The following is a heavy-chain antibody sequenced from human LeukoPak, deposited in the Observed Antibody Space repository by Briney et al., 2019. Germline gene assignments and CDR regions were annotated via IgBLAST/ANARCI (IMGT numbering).Heavy chain of an antibody. CDR2: IRYTGSNK. Sequence: GGSLRLSCAASGFTFSSYGMHWVRQAPGKGLEWVAFIRYTGSNKYYADSVKGRFTISRDNSKNTLYLQMNGLRAEDTAVYYCATDGKLGYYDTSGFFPDYWGQGTLVTVSS. CDR1: GFTFSSYG. V-gene: IGHV3-30*02. J-gene: IGHJ4*02. CDR3: ATDGKLGYYDTSGFFPDY. D-gene: IGHD3-22*01.